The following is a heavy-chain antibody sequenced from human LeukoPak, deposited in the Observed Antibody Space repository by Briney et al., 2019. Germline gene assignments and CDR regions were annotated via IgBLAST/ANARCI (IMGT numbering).Heavy chain of an antibody. D-gene: IGHD6-13*01. Sequence: KPSETLSLTCAVYGGSFSGYYWSWIRQPAGKGLEWIGEINHSGSTNYNPSLKSRVTISVDTSKNQFSLKLSSVTAADTAVYYCAREGIRAFDIWGQGTMVTVSS. J-gene: IGHJ3*02. V-gene: IGHV4-34*01. CDR3: AREGIRAFDI. CDR2: INHSGST. CDR1: GGSFSGYY.